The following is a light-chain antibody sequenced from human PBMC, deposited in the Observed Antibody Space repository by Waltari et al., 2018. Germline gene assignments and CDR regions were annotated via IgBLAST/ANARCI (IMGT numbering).Light chain of an antibody. J-gene: IGLJ1*01. CDR3: SSYTSSSTLYV. V-gene: IGLV2-14*01. CDR1: SSDVGGSNY. CDR2: DVS. Sequence: QSALTQPASVSGSPGQSITISCPGTSSDVGGSNYVSWYQQHPGKAPKLMIYDVSNRPSGVSNRFSGSKSGNTASLTISGLQAEDEADYYCSSYTSSSTLYVFGTGNKVTVL.